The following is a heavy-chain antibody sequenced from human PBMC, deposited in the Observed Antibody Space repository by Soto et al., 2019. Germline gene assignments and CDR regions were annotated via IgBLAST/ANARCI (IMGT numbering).Heavy chain of an antibody. D-gene: IGHD6-6*01. J-gene: IGHJ4*02. CDR3: AREVSARKGFY. CDR2: ISYDGSNK. CDR1: GFTFSSYA. V-gene: IGHV3-30-3*01. Sequence: AGGSLRLSCAASGFTFSSYAMHWVRQAPGKGLEWVAVISYDGSNKYYADSVKGRFTISRDNSKNTLYLQMNSLRAEDTAVDYCAREVSARKGFYRAQRTLVTVSS.